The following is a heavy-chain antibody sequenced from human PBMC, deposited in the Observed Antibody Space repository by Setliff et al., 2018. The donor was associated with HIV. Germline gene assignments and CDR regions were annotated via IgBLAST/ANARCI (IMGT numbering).Heavy chain of an antibody. CDR3: VRLLGKD. J-gene: IGHJ4*02. CDR1: GYSISSDYY. D-gene: IGHD7-27*01. V-gene: IGHV4-38-2*02. Sequence: SETLSLTCTVSGYSISSDYYWGWIRQPPGKGLEWIGSVSHSGSSDYSPSLESRASISIDISKNQFSLNLTSVTATDTAFYYCVRLLGKDWGRGKMVTVSS. CDR2: VSHSGSS.